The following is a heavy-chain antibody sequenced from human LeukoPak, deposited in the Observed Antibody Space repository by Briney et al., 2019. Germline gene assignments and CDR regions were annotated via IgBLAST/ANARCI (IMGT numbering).Heavy chain of an antibody. CDR1: GFTFSSYW. CDR2: IKQDGSEE. J-gene: IGHJ3*02. V-gene: IGHV3-7*03. CDR3: AKDMDGSYASWDAFAI. D-gene: IGHD1-26*01. Sequence: GGSLRLSCSAYGFTFSSYWTSWVRQAPGKGLEWLANIKQDGSEEYYVDSVKGRFTISRDNAKNSLYLQMNSLRAEDTALYYCAKDMDGSYASWDAFAIWGQGTMVTVSS.